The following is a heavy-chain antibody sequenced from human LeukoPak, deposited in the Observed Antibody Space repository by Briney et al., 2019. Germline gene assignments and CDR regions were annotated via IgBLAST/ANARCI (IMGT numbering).Heavy chain of an antibody. J-gene: IGHJ6*03. CDR3: ARGCSSTSCYAARGQYYYYMDV. V-gene: IGHV3-30*02. D-gene: IGHD2-2*01. Sequence: GGSLRLSCAASGFTFSSYGMHWVRQAPGKGLEWVAFIRNDGSNKYYADSVKGRFTISRDNSKNTLYLQMNSLRAEDTAVYYCARGCSSTSCYAARGQYYYYMDVWGKGTTVTISS. CDR1: GFTFSSYG. CDR2: IRNDGSNK.